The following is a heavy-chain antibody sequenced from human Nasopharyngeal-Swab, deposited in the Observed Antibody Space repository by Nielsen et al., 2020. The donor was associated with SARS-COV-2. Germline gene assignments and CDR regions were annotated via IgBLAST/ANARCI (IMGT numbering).Heavy chain of an antibody. Sequence: SETLSLTCTVSGGSISSGGYYWSWIRQHPGKGLEWIGYIYYSGSTYYNPSLKSRVTISVDTSKNQFSLKLSSVTAADTAVYYCARGVIEQAVSDAFDFWGQGTMVTVSS. CDR1: GGSISSGGYY. J-gene: IGHJ3*01. V-gene: IGHV4-31*03. CDR2: IYYSGST. D-gene: IGHD3-16*02. CDR3: ARGVIEQAVSDAFDF.